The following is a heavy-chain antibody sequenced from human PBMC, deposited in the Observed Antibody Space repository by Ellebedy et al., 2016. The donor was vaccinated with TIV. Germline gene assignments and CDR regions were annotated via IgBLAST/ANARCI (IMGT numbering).Heavy chain of an antibody. D-gene: IGHD5-12*01. CDR1: GGSITSSSYY. Sequence: MPSETLSLTCTVSGGSITSSSYYWGWMRLPPGKGLEWIGNIYYSGSTYYNPSLQSRVTISVDTSKNPFSLRLNSVTAADTAVYYCARFVRATKAFDIWGQGTMVTVSS. J-gene: IGHJ3*02. CDR2: IYYSGST. V-gene: IGHV4-39*07. CDR3: ARFVRATKAFDI.